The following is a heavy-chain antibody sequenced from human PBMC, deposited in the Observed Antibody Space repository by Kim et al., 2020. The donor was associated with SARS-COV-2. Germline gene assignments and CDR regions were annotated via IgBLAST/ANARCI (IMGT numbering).Heavy chain of an antibody. CDR3: ARNRYYDFWSGYYTGEFDY. J-gene: IGHJ4*02. D-gene: IGHD3-3*01. V-gene: IGHV3-48*03. Sequence: GRFTISRDNAKNSLYLQMNSLRAEDTAVYYCARNRYYDFWSGYYTGEFDYWGQGTLVTVSS.